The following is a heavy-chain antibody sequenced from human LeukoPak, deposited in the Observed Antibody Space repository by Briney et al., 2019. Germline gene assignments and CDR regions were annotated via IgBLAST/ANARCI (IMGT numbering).Heavy chain of an antibody. J-gene: IGHJ5*02. CDR3: AESITIFGVVLDSWLDP. V-gene: IGHV1-69*13. Sequence: ASVKVSCKASGGTFSSYAISWVRQAPGQGLEWMGGIIPIFGTANYAQKFQGRVTITADESTSTAYMELSSLRSEDTAVYYCAESITIFGVVLDSWLDPWGQGTLVTVSS. D-gene: IGHD3-3*01. CDR1: GGTFSSYA. CDR2: IIPIFGTA.